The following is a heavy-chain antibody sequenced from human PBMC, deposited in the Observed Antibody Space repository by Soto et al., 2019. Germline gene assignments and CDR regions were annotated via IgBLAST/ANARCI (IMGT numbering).Heavy chain of an antibody. D-gene: IGHD2-21*02. CDR1: GGSISSGGYY. Sequence: QVQLQESGPGLVKPSQTLSLTCTVSGGSISSGGYYWTWIRHHPGKGLEWIGYIYYSGSTYYNPSLKSGVTISVDTSKNQFSLKLSSVTAADTAVYYCARVCGGDWQYGMDVWGQGTTVTVSS. CDR3: ARVCGGDWQYGMDV. V-gene: IGHV4-31*03. CDR2: IYYSGST. J-gene: IGHJ6*02.